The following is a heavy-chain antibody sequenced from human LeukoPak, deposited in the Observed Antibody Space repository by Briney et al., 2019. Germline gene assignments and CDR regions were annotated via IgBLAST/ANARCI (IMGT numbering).Heavy chain of an antibody. CDR3: ARQEYCSGGSCYTWFDP. D-gene: IGHD2-15*01. CDR2: PAYSDI. Sequence: PAYSDIRYSPSFQGQVTISADKSISTAYLQWSSLKASDTAMYYCARQEYCSGGSCYTWFDPWGQGTLVTVSS. J-gene: IGHJ5*02. V-gene: IGHV5-51*01.